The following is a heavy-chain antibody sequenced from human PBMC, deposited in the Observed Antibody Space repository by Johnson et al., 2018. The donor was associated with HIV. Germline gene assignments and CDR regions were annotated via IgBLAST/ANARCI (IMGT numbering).Heavy chain of an antibody. V-gene: IGHV3-30*14. CDR2: ISYDGSNK. CDR3: ARDRRYYDRSGYYHDAFDI. CDR1: GFTFSSYA. Sequence: QVQLVESGGGVVQPGRSLRLSCAASGFTFSSYAMHWVRQAPGKGLEWVAVISYDGSNKNYSDSVKGRFTISRDNSKNTLYLQMNSLRAEETAVYYCARDRRYYDRSGYYHDAFDIWGQGTMVTVSS. J-gene: IGHJ3*02. D-gene: IGHD3-22*01.